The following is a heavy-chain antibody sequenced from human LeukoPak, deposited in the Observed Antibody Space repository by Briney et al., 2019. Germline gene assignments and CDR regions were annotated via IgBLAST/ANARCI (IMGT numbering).Heavy chain of an antibody. J-gene: IGHJ4*02. V-gene: IGHV3-9*01. CDR1: GFTFDDYA. CDR2: ISWNSGSI. Sequence: GGSLRLSCAASGFTFDDYAMHWVRQAPGKGLEWVSGISWNSGSIGYADSVKGRFTISRDNAKNSLYLQMNSLRAEDTALYHCARGGVSSSSIPYFDYWGQGTLVTVSS. D-gene: IGHD6-6*01. CDR3: ARGGVSSSSIPYFDY.